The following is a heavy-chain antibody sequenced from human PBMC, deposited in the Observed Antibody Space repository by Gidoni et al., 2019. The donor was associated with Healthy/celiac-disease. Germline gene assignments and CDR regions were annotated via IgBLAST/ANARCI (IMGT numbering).Heavy chain of an antibody. CDR3: AKVREYSSDYYYGMDV. CDR1: GFTFSSYA. V-gene: IGHV3-23*04. J-gene: IGHJ6*02. Sequence: EVQLVESGGGLVQPGGSLRLSCAAYGFTFSSYAMSLVRQAPGKGLEWVSAISGSGGSTYYADSVKGRFTISRDNSKNTLYLQMNSLRAEDTAVYYCAKVREYSSDYYYGMDVWGQGTTVTVSS. D-gene: IGHD6-19*01. CDR2: ISGSGGST.